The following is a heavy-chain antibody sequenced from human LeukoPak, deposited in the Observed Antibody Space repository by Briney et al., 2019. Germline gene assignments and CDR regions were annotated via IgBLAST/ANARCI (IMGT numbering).Heavy chain of an antibody. Sequence: GGSLRLSCAASGFTFSSYSMNWVRQAPGKGLEWVSSISSSSSYIYYADSVKGRFTISRDNAKNSLYLQMNSLRAEDTAVYYCARLQATSYYYYYGMDVWGQGTTVTVSS. CDR2: ISSSSSYI. V-gene: IGHV3-21*01. CDR3: ARLQATSYYYYYGMDV. CDR1: GFTFSSYS. D-gene: IGHD5-24*01. J-gene: IGHJ6*02.